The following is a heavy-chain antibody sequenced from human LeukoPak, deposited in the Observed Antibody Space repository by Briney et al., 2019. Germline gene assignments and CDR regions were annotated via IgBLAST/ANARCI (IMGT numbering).Heavy chain of an antibody. CDR3: AGGGGLRWYSYFDY. CDR1: GGSFSGYY. CDR2: INHSGST. J-gene: IGHJ4*02. D-gene: IGHD4-23*01. Sequence: SETLSLTCAGYGGSFSGYYWSWIRQPPGKGLEWIGEINHSGSTNYNPSLKSRVTISVDTSKNQFSLKLSSVTAADTAVYYCAGGGGLRWYSYFDYWGQGTLVTVSS. V-gene: IGHV4-34*01.